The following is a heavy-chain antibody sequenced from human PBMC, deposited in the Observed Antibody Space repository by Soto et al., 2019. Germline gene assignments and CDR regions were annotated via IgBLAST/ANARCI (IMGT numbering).Heavy chain of an antibody. CDR2: IHHDGST. Sequence: SETLSLTCAISGGSSSSHSKSWVRQPPGKGLEWIGEIHHDGSTNYNPSLKSRVTISGDTSKNHFSLELSSVTAADTAVYYCATYDVGTIIQDYWGQGTLVTVSS. V-gene: IGHV4-34*01. J-gene: IGHJ4*02. D-gene: IGHD2-21*02. CDR1: GGSSSSHS. CDR3: ATYDVGTIIQDY.